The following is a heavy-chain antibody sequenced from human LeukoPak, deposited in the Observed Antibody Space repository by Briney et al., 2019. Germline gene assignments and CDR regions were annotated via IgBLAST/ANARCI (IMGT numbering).Heavy chain of an antibody. CDR2: ISYDATNL. J-gene: IGHJ4*02. CDR1: GLTFSSYG. Sequence: GGSLRLSCAASGLTFSSYGIHWVRQAPGKGLEWVAVISYDATNLYYADSVKGRFTVSRDNAKNTVYLQMNSLRADDTAVYYCAKDVGGSSPKPGFFDYWGQGTLVTVSS. D-gene: IGHD6-6*01. V-gene: IGHV3-30*18. CDR3: AKDVGGSSPKPGFFDY.